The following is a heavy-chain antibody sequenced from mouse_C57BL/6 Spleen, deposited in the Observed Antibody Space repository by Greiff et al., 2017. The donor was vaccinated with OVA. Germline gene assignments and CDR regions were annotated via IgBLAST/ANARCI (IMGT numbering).Heavy chain of an antibody. V-gene: IGHV1-50*01. CDR3: ARGYYGSSYWYFYV. Sequence: VQLQQPGAELVKPGASVKLSCKASGYTFTSYWMQWVKQRPGQGLEWIGEIDPSDSYTNYNQKFKGKATLTVDTSSSTAYMQLSSLTSEDSAVYYCARGYYGSSYWYFYVWGTGTTVTVSS. CDR1: GYTFTSYW. D-gene: IGHD1-1*01. CDR2: IDPSDSYT. J-gene: IGHJ1*03.